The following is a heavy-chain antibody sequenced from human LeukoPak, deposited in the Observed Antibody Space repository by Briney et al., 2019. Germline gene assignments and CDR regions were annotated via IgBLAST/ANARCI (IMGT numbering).Heavy chain of an antibody. CDR3: AKDGVVTPNRNYYYYGMDV. CDR2: ISGSGGST. Sequence: GGSLRLSCAASGFTFSSYAMSWVRQAPGKGLEWVSAISGSGGSTYYADSVKGRFTISRDNSKNTLYLQMNSLRAEDTAVYYCAKDGVVTPNRNYYYYGMDVWGQGTTVTVSS. V-gene: IGHV3-23*01. D-gene: IGHD4-23*01. J-gene: IGHJ6*02. CDR1: GFTFSSYA.